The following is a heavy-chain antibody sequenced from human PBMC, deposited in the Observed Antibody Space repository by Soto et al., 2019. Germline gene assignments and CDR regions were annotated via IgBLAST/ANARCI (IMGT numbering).Heavy chain of an antibody. V-gene: IGHV4-30-2*01. Sequence: SXTLSLTCTVSGDSISRGGYSWTWIRQPPGKALEWIGNIYDSGSTSYNPSLKSRVTISVDRSKNQFSLKLTSVTAADTAVYFCARGSSSYYDYGMDVWGQGTTVTAP. D-gene: IGHD6-6*01. CDR1: GDSISRGGYS. CDR2: IYDSGST. J-gene: IGHJ6*02. CDR3: ARGSSSYYDYGMDV.